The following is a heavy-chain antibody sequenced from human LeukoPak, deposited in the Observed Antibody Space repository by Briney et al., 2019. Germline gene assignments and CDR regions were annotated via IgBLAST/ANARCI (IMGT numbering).Heavy chain of an antibody. Sequence: GGSLRLSCAASGLTFSSYGMHWVRQAPGKGLEWVAFIRYDGSNKYYADSVKGRFTISRDNSKNTLYLQMNSLRAEDTAVYYCARRWAVAYTTITGYYYYYGMDVWGQGTTVTVSS. CDR2: IRYDGSNK. D-gene: IGHD6-19*01. CDR1: GLTFSSYG. CDR3: ARRWAVAYTTITGYYYYYGMDV. V-gene: IGHV3-30*02. J-gene: IGHJ6*02.